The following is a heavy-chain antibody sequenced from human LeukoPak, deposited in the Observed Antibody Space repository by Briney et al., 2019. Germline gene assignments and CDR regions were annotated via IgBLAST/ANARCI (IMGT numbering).Heavy chain of an antibody. Sequence: SETLSLTCTASGGSISGYYWSWIRQPPGKGLEWIGYFYYSGSTNYNPSLRSRVTMSVDTSKNQFSLKLSSVIAADTAVYYCAGYSSSWFFDYWGQGTLVTVSS. J-gene: IGHJ4*02. V-gene: IGHV4-59*08. CDR1: GGSISGYY. CDR3: AGYSSSWFFDY. CDR2: FYYSGST. D-gene: IGHD6-13*01.